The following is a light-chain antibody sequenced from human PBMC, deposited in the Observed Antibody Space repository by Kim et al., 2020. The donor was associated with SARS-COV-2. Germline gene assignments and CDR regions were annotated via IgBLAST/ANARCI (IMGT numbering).Light chain of an antibody. J-gene: IGLJ3*02. V-gene: IGLV1-44*01. Sequence: GRRVTITCSGSNSNTAVNAVHWYQQLPGTAPRLLTYRDNQRPTGVPDRFSASKSGTSAFLALNGLLSEDGADYYCATWEDSQDAWVFGGGTKLTVL. CDR1: NSNTAVNA. CDR3: ATWEDSQDAWV. CDR2: RDN.